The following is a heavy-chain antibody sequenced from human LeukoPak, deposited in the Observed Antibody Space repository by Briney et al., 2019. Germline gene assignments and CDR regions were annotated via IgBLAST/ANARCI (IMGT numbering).Heavy chain of an antibody. J-gene: IGHJ5*02. CDR3: ARSRVFRYCSSTSCYAWFDP. V-gene: IGHV5-10-1*01. CDR2: IDPSDSYT. Sequence: GESLKISCKGSGYSFTSYWISWVRQMPGEGLEWMGRIDPSDSYTNYSPSFQGHVTISADKSISTAYLQWSSLKASDTAMYYCARSRVFRYCSSTSCYAWFDPWGQGTLVTVSS. CDR1: GYSFTSYW. D-gene: IGHD2-2*01.